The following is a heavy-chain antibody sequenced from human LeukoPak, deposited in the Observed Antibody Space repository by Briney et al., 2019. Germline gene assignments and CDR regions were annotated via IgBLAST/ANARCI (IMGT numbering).Heavy chain of an antibody. CDR1: GYNFTSYW. V-gene: IGHV5-51*01. CDR2: IYTGDSDT. CDR3: ARLIDIVVVPAATFAAAGTSYFDY. D-gene: IGHD2-2*01. J-gene: IGHJ4*02. Sequence: GESLKISCKGSGYNFTSYWIGWERQMPGKGLEWMVIIYTGDSDTRHSQSFKVQVTISADKSISTAYLQWSSLKASDTAMYYCARLIDIVVVPAATFAAAGTSYFDYWGQGTLVTVSS.